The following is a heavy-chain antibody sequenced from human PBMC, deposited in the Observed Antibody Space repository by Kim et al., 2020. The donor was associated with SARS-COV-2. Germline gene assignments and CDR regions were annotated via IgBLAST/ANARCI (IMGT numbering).Heavy chain of an antibody. CDR2: IYYSGST. D-gene: IGHD1-1*01. Sequence: SETLSLTCTVSGGSVSSGSYYWSWIRQPPGKGLEWIGYIYYSGSTNYNPSLKSRVTISVDTSKNQFSLKLSSVTAADTAVYYCARARWRDGYNGMDVWGQGTTVTVSS. CDR1: GGSVSSGSYY. J-gene: IGHJ6*02. CDR3: ARARWRDGYNGMDV. V-gene: IGHV4-61*01.